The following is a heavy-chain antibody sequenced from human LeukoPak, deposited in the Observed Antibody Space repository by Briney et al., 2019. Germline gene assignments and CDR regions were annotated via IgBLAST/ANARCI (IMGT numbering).Heavy chain of an antibody. V-gene: IGHV4-39*01. Sequence: SETLSLTCSVSGGSISSSSYYWGWIRQPPGKGLEWIGSIYYSGSTYYNPSLKSRVTISVDTSKNQFSLKLSSVTAADTAVYYCASEPYSNYDYYYYMDVWGKGTTVTVSS. D-gene: IGHD4-11*01. CDR3: ASEPYSNYDYYYYMDV. J-gene: IGHJ6*03. CDR2: IYYSGST. CDR1: GGSISSSSYY.